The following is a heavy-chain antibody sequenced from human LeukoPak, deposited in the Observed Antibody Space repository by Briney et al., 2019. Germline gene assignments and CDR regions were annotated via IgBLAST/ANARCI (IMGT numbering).Heavy chain of an antibody. CDR2: IYYSGST. Sequence: SETLSLTCTVSGGSISSYYWSWIRQPPGKGLEWIGDIYYSGSTNYNPSLKSRVTISVDTSKNQFSLKLSSVTAADTAVYYCARGRIAVAGTMNYFDYWGQGTLVTVSS. CDR3: ARGRIAVAGTMNYFDY. J-gene: IGHJ4*02. CDR1: GGSISSYY. D-gene: IGHD6-19*01. V-gene: IGHV4-59*01.